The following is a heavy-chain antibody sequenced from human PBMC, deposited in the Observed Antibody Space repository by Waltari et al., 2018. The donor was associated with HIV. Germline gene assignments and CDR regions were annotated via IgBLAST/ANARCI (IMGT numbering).Heavy chain of an antibody. V-gene: IGHV1-69*06. CDR2: IIPIFGTA. CDR1: GDTFRSHV. D-gene: IGHD3-10*02. Sequence: QVQLVQSGAEVKKPGSSVKVSCKASGDTFRSHVISWVRQAPGQGLGWMGGIIPIFGTANYAKKFQGRVTITADKSTSTAYMELRSLRSEDTAIYFCAREMFLKYYFDYWGQGTLVTVSS. CDR3: AREMFLKYYFDY. J-gene: IGHJ4*02.